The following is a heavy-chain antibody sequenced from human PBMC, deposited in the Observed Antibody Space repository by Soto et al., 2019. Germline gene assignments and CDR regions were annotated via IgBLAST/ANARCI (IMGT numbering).Heavy chain of an antibody. J-gene: IGHJ4*02. Sequence: QLQLQESGPGLVKPSETLSLTCAVSGGSISSSMYYWGWIRQPPGKGMEWIGSIYYRGSSYCNPALKSRGTCSVDMSKSRFSVNLTYMTGADTTVNYCVRQWISVAGSHFSVYWGQGTLVTVSS. D-gene: IGHD6-19*01. V-gene: IGHV4-39*01. CDR1: GGSISSSMYY. CDR2: IYYRGSS. CDR3: VRQWISVAGSHFSVY.